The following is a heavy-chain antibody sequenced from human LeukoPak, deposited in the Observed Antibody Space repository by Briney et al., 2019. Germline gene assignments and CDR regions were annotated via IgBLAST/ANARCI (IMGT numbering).Heavy chain of an antibody. Sequence: SQTLSLTCTVSGGSISSGGYYWSWTRQHPGKGLEWIGYIYYSGSTYYNPSLKSRVTISVDTSKNQFSLKLSSVTAADTAVYYCARTRARQYYFDYWGQGTLVTVSS. D-gene: IGHD4-11*01. J-gene: IGHJ4*02. V-gene: IGHV4-31*03. CDR2: IYYSGST. CDR3: ARTRARQYYFDY. CDR1: GGSISSGGYY.